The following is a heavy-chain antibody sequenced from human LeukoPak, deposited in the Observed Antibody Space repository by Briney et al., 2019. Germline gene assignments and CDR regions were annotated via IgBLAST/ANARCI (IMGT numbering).Heavy chain of an antibody. Sequence: GGSLRLSCAASGFTFSSYSMNWVRQAPGKGLEWVGRIKSKTDGGTTDYAAPVKGRFTISRDDSKNTLYLQMNSLKTEDTAVYYCTTEPNWGKAAPDRSYWGQGTLVTVSS. V-gene: IGHV3-15*01. CDR3: TTEPNWGKAAPDRSY. J-gene: IGHJ4*02. D-gene: IGHD7-27*01. CDR2: IKSKTDGGTT. CDR1: GFTFSSYS.